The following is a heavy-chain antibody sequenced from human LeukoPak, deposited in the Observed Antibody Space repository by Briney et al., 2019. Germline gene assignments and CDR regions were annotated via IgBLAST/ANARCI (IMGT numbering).Heavy chain of an antibody. D-gene: IGHD3-10*01. J-gene: IGHJ4*02. CDR1: GGSISSYY. CDR3: ARETTMVRGVIRYFDY. Sequence: SETLSLTCTVSGGSISSYYWSWIRQPAGKGLEWIGRIYTSGSTNYNPSLKSRVTMSVDTSKNQFSLKLSSVTAADTAVYYCARETTMVRGVIRYFDYWGQGTLVTVSS. V-gene: IGHV4-4*07. CDR2: IYTSGST.